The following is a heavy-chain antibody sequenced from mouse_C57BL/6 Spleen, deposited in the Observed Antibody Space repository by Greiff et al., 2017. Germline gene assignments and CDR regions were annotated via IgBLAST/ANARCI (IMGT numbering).Heavy chain of an antibody. CDR3: ARDGYYEGWFAY. J-gene: IGHJ3*01. Sequence: QVQLQQPGAELVRPGSSVKLSCKASGYTFTSYWMHWVKQRPIQGLEWIGNIDPSDSETHYNQKFKDKATLTVDKSSSTAYMQLSRLTSEDSAVYYCARDGYYEGWFAYWGQGTLVTVSA. CDR2: IDPSDSET. CDR1: GYTFTSYW. D-gene: IGHD2-3*01. V-gene: IGHV1-52*01.